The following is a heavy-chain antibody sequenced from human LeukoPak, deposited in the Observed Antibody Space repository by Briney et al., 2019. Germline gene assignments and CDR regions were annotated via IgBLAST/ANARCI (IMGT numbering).Heavy chain of an antibody. D-gene: IGHD2-21*01. Sequence: GESLKISCKGSGYSFTTYWIDWVRQMPGKGLEWMGIIYPGDSDTRYSPSFQGQVTISADKSINTAYLQWSSLEASDTAMYYCATYTHCGGDCSHFDYWGQGTLVTVSS. J-gene: IGHJ4*02. CDR1: GYSFTTYW. CDR3: ATYTHCGGDCSHFDY. CDR2: IYPGDSDT. V-gene: IGHV5-51*01.